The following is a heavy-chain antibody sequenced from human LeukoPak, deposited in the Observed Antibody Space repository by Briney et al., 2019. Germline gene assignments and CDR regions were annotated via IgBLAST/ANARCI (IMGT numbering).Heavy chain of an antibody. CDR2: IYYSGST. CDR3: ARHLYSSSLVFLDY. V-gene: IGHV4-39*01. J-gene: IGHJ4*02. Sequence: PSETLSLTCTVSGGSISSSNDYWGWIRQSPGKGLQWIASIYYSGSTYYNPSLKSRVTMSVDTSRNQFSLKLSSVTAADTAVYYCARHLYSSSLVFLDYWGQGTLVTVSS. D-gene: IGHD6-6*01. CDR1: GGSISSSNDY.